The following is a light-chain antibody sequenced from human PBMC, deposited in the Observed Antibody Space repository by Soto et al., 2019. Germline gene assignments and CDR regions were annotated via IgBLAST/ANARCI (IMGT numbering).Light chain of an antibody. CDR2: DAS. CDR1: QSISSW. Sequence: GDRVTITCRASQSISSWLAWYQQKSGKAPKLMIYDASSLQRGVPSRFSGSGSGTEFTLTISSLQPDDFATYYCQQFKDYVWTFGQGTKVDIK. J-gene: IGKJ1*01. CDR3: QQFKDYVWT. V-gene: IGKV1-5*01.